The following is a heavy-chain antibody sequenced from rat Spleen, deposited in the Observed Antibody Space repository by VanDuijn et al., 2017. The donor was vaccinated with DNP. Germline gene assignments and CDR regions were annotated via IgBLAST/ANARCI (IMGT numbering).Heavy chain of an antibody. Sequence: EVQLVESGGGLVQPGRSLKLSCAASGFTFSDYYMAWVRQPPTTGLEWVAYISYDGGSTYRGDSVKGRFTISRDNAKSTLYLQMNSLRSEDMATYYCARHVLPLRVWDYWGQGVMVTVSS. V-gene: IGHV5-22*01. J-gene: IGHJ2*01. CDR3: ARHVLPLRVWDY. CDR1: GFTFSDYY. D-gene: IGHD1-4*01. CDR2: ISYDGGST.